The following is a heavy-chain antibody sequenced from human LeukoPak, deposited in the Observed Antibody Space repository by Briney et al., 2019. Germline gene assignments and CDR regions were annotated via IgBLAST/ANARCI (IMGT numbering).Heavy chain of an antibody. CDR1: GGSISSGSYY. CDR2: IYTSGST. Sequence: SETLSLTCTVSGGSISSGSYYWSWIRQPAGKGLEWIGRIYTSGSTNYNPSLKSRVTISVDKSKNQFSLKLSSVTAADTAVYYCARKVVAAIDWFDPWGQGTLVSVSS. CDR3: ARKVVAAIDWFDP. D-gene: IGHD2-15*01. V-gene: IGHV4-61*02. J-gene: IGHJ5*02.